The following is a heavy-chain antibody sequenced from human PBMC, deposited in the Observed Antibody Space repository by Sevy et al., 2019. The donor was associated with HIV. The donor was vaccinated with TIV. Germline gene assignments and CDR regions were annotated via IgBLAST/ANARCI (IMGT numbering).Heavy chain of an antibody. V-gene: IGHV4-4*07. CDR1: GGSISSYY. J-gene: IGHJ6*01. CDR3: ARDKLYYYDSSGYFSPHYDGMDV. Sequence: SETLSLTCTVSGGSISSYYWSWIRQPAGKGLEWIGRIYTSGSTNYNPSLKSRVTMSVDTSKNQFSLKLSSVTAADTGVYYCARDKLYYYDSSGYFSPHYDGMDVWRQGTTVTV. D-gene: IGHD3-22*01. CDR2: IYTSGST.